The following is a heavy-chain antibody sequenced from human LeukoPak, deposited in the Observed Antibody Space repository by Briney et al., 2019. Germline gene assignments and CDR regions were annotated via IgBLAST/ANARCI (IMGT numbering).Heavy chain of an antibody. Sequence: PGGSLRLSCAASGFTVSSNYMSWVRQAPGKGLEWVSIIYSGGSTYYADSVKGRFTISRDNSKNTLYLQMNSLRAEDTAVYYCAKARYSGSYWWVFDYWGQGTLVTVSS. CDR1: GFTVSSNY. J-gene: IGHJ4*02. D-gene: IGHD1-26*01. V-gene: IGHV3-53*01. CDR3: AKARYSGSYWWVFDY. CDR2: IYSGGST.